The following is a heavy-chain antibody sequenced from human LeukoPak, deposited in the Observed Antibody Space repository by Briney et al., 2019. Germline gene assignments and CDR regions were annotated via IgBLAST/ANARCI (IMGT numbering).Heavy chain of an antibody. J-gene: IGHJ5*02. CDR1: GGTFSSYA. CDR2: VIPILGIA. D-gene: IGHD6-13*01. Sequence: ASVKVSCRASGGTFSSYAISWVRQAPGQGLEWMGRVIPILGIANYAQKFQGRVTITADKSTSTAYMELSSLRSEDTAAYYCARENYSSSWANWFDPWGQGTLVTVSS. CDR3: ARENYSSSWANWFDP. V-gene: IGHV1-69*04.